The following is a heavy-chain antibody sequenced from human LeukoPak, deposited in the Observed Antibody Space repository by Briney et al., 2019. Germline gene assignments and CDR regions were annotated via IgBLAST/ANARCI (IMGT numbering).Heavy chain of an antibody. CDR3: ARVLGSTGSYFDY. J-gene: IGHJ4*02. CDR2: FNPSGGST. V-gene: IGHV1-46*01. Sequence: ASGKVSCKASGYTFTSYYMQRVRQAPGQGLEWRGIFNPSGGSTSYAQKFQGRVTMTRDTSTGTVYMELSSLRSEDTAVYYCARVLGSTGSYFDYWGQGTLVTVSS. CDR1: GYTFTSYY. D-gene: IGHD1-1*01.